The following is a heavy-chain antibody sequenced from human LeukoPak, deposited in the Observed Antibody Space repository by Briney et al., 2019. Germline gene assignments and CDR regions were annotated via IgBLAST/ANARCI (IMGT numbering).Heavy chain of an antibody. J-gene: IGHJ3*02. CDR2: INHSGST. Sequence: PSETLSLTCAVYGGSFSGYYWSWIRQPPGKGLEWIGEINHSGSTNYNPSLKSRVTISVDTSKNQFSLKLSSVTAADTAVYYCASGYSYGFTFDIWGQGTMVTVSS. CDR3: ASGYSYGFTFDI. D-gene: IGHD5-18*01. V-gene: IGHV4-34*01. CDR1: GGSFSGYY.